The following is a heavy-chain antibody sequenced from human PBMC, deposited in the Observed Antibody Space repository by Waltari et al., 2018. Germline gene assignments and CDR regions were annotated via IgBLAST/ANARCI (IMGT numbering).Heavy chain of an antibody. J-gene: IGHJ4*02. V-gene: IGHV3-7*01. CDR3: ARDVLGAVAGTGYFDY. D-gene: IGHD6-19*01. CDR1: GFTFSSYW. CDR2: IKQDGSEK. Sequence: EVQLVESGGGLVQPGGSLRLSCAASGFTFSSYWMSWVRQAPGKGLGWVANIKQDGSEKYYVDSVKGRFTISRDNAKNSLYLQMNSLRAEDTAVYYCARDVLGAVAGTGYFDYWGQGTLVTVSS.